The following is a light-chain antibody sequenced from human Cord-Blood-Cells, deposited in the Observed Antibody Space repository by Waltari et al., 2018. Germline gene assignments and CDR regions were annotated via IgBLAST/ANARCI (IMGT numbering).Light chain of an antibody. CDR1: SSYVGGYNY. V-gene: IGLV2-14*01. CDR3: SSYTSSSTYV. Sequence: QSALTQPPPVSGSPGQSITIFCTGTSSYVGGYNYVSCYPQHPGKAPTLMIHDVSNRPSGVSNRFSCSKSGNTASLTISGLQAEDEADYYCSSYTSSSTYVFGTGTKVTVL. J-gene: IGLJ1*01. CDR2: DVS.